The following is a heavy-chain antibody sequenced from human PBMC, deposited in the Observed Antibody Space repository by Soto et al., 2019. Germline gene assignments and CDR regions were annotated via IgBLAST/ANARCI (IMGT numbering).Heavy chain of an antibody. J-gene: IGHJ4*02. D-gene: IGHD3-22*01. V-gene: IGHV1-24*01. CDR1: GYTLTELS. CDR2: FDPEDGET. CDR3: ATVPLRSYYYDSSGYQDY. Sequence: ASVKVSCKVSGYTLTELSMHWVRQAPGKGLEWMGGFDPEDGETIYAQKIQGRVTMTEDTSTDTAYMELSSLRSEDTAVYYFATVPLRSYYYDSSGYQDYWGQGTLVTVSS.